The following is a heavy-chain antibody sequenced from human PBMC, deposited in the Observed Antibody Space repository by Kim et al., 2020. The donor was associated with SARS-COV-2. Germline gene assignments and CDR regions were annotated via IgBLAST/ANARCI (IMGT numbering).Heavy chain of an antibody. V-gene: IGHV4-59*09. D-gene: IGHD6-13*01. Sequence: PSLKSRVTISVDTSKNQFSLKLRSVTAADAAVYYCARGREGYISSWYLDYWGQGTLVTVSS. CDR3: ARGREGYISSWYLDY. J-gene: IGHJ4*02.